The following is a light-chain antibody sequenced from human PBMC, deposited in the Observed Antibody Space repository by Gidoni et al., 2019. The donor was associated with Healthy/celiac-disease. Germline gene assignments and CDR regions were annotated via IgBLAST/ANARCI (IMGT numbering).Light chain of an antibody. CDR2: EVG. V-gene: IGLV2-23*02. CDR3: CSYAGSSTLI. J-gene: IGLJ2*01. CDR1: RSDVGSYNL. Sequence: QTALTQPASVARSPGQSITISCTGARSDVGSYNLVSWCQQHPGKAPKLMIYEVGKRPSGVSNRFSGSKSGNTDSLTISGLQAEDEADYYCCSYAGSSTLIFGGGTKLTV.